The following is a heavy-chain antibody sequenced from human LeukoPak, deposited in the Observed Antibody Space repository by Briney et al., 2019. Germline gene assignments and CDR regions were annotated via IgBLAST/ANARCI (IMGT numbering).Heavy chain of an antibody. D-gene: IGHD1-14*01. CDR1: GGSINSYY. CDR2: IYYSGSP. V-gene: IGHV4-59*01. CDR3: ARIAPGEPVRY. J-gene: IGHJ4*02. Sequence: SETLSLTCTVSGGSINSYYWSWIGQPPGKGLEWIGYIYYSGSPNYNPSLKSRVTISVDTSKKQFSLKLTSVNAADTAVYYCARIAPGEPVRYWGQGTLVTVSS.